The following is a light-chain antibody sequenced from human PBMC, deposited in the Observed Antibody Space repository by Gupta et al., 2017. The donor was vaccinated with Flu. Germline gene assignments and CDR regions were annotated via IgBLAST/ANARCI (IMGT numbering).Light chain of an antibody. V-gene: IGKV1-17*01. CDR1: QGIRDD. CDR3: RQYNTLPRT. Sequence: DIHMTQTPSSLSASVGDRVTITCRASQGIRDDLGWFQQKPGKAPKRLIYGASNLESGVPSRFSGSGSGTEFTLTISSLQPEDFTTYYCRQYNTLPRTFGGGTRLHIK. J-gene: IGKJ4*01. CDR2: GAS.